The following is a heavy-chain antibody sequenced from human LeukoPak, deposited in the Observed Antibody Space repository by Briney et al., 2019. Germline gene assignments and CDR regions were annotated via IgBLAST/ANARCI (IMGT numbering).Heavy chain of an antibody. J-gene: IGHJ4*02. D-gene: IGHD3-22*01. CDR3: ARVLEYYYDRSGYQTGY. V-gene: IGHV1-18*01. CDR2: ISAYNGNT. Sequence: GASVKVSCKASGYTFTSYGISWVRQAPGQGLEWMGWISAYNGNTNYAQKLQGRVTMTTDTSTSTAYMELRSLRSDDTAVYYCARVLEYYYDRSGYQTGYWRQGTLVSVSS. CDR1: GYTFTSYG.